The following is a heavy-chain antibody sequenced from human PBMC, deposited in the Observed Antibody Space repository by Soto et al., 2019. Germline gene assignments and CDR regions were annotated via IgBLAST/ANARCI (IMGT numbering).Heavy chain of an antibody. CDR3: TFGHYSRS. J-gene: IGHJ5*02. D-gene: IGHD3-10*01. Sequence: PGGSLRLSCGVTGIIFSDFWMSWVRQAPGKGLEWVANIKKDGREKFYLDSVKGRFTISRDNAKNLVYLQLNSLRAEDTGVYFCTFGHYSRSWGQGTQVTVSS. CDR2: IKKDGREK. CDR1: GIIFSDFW. V-gene: IGHV3-7*01.